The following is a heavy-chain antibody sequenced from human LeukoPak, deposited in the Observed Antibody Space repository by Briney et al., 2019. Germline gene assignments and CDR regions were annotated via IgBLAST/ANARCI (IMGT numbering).Heavy chain of an antibody. V-gene: IGHV1-69*05. J-gene: IGHJ4*02. D-gene: IGHD2-2*01. CDR3: ASDLGYCSRTSCYLDY. Sequence: ASVKVSCKASGGTFSSYAISWVRQAPGQGLEWMGGIIPIFGTANYAQKFQGRVTITTDESTNTAYMELSSLRSEDTAVYYCASDLGYCSRTSCYLDYWGQGTLVTVSS. CDR1: GGTFSSYA. CDR2: IIPIFGTA.